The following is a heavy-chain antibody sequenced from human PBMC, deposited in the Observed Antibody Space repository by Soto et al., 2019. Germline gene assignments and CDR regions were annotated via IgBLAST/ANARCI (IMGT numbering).Heavy chain of an antibody. CDR2: IWYDGSNK. J-gene: IGHJ6*02. CDR3: TRDAWYGSGWSYCYYYYGMDV. V-gene: IGHV3-33*01. Sequence: QVQLVESGGGVVQPGRSLRLSCAASGFTFSSYGMHWVRQAPGKGLEWVAVIWYDGSNKYYADSVKGRFTISGYNSKNTLYVQLNSLGAEDEAVYYCTRDAWYGSGWSYCYYYYGMDVWGQGTTVTVSS. D-gene: IGHD6-19*01. CDR1: GFTFSSYG.